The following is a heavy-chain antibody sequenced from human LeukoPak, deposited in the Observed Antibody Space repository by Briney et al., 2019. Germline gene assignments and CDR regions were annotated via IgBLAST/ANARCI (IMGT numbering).Heavy chain of an antibody. Sequence: ASVKVSCKAFGYTFTDYYMHWVRRAPGQGLEWMGWINPNSGGTNYAQNFQDRVTMTRDTSISTAYMEVSRLRSDDTAVYYCARVRDSSGYDFSWFDPWGQGTLVTVSS. CDR3: ARVRDSSGYDFSWFDP. CDR1: GYTFTDYY. V-gene: IGHV1-2*02. CDR2: INPNSGGT. D-gene: IGHD3-22*01. J-gene: IGHJ5*02.